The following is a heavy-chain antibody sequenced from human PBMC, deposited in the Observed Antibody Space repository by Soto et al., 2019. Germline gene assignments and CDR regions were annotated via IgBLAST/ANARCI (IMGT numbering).Heavy chain of an antibody. V-gene: IGHV1-18*01. J-gene: IGHJ6*02. Sequence: EASVKVSCKASGYTFTSYGISWVRQAPGQGLEWMGWISAYNGNTNYAQKLQGRVTMTTDTSTSTAYMELRSLRSDDTAVYYCARTLGYCTNGVCYGYYYGMDVWGQGTTVTVSS. D-gene: IGHD2-8*01. CDR2: ISAYNGNT. CDR1: GYTFTSYG. CDR3: ARTLGYCTNGVCYGYYYGMDV.